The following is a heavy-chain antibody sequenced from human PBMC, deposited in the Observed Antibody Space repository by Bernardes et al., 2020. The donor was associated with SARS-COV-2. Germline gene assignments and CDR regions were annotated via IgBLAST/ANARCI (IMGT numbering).Heavy chain of an antibody. V-gene: IGHV3-15*07. Sequence: GGSLRLSCAASGFTFSNAWMNWVRRAPGKGLEWVGHIKRKTDGGTTDYAAPVKGRFTISGDDSKNTMYLQMNSLKTEDTAVYYCTTGAEIYYDSSGFSYYFDFWGLGTLVTVSS. CDR3: TTGAEIYYDSSGFSYYFDF. CDR1: GFTFSNAW. D-gene: IGHD3-22*01. CDR2: IKRKTDGGTT. J-gene: IGHJ4*02.